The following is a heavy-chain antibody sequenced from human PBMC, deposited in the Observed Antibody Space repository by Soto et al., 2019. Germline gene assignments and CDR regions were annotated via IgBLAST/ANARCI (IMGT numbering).Heavy chain of an antibody. V-gene: IGHV1-2*02. CDR3: ATDDYGIFPY. CDR2: IDTRSGGT. J-gene: IGHJ4*02. CDR1: GYPFTTYY. D-gene: IGHD3-10*01. Sequence: HVQLVQSGTEVKKPGASVRVSCMVSGYPFTTYYIHCVRQAPRQGLEWMGWIDTRSGGTVYEQKFQGRVTLTRDTSISTVYIGLSGLSSADTALYSCATDDYGIFPYWGQGSLVTVSS.